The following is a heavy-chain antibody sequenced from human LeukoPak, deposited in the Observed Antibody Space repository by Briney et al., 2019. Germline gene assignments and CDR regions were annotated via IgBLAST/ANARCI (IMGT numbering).Heavy chain of an antibody. CDR2: IYYSGST. V-gene: IGHV4-59*08. CDR3: ARLMDWFDP. J-gene: IGHJ5*02. Sequence: SETLSLTCTVSGGSISGYYWSWIRQPPGKGLEWIGYIYYSGSTNYNPSLKSRVTISVDTSKNQFSLKLSSVTAADTAVYYCARLMDWFDPWGQGTLVTVSS. D-gene: IGHD3-10*01. CDR1: GGSISGYY.